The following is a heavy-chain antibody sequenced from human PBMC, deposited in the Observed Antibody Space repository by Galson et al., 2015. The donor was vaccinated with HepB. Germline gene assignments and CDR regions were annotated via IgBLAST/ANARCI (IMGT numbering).Heavy chain of an antibody. D-gene: IGHD3/OR15-3a*01. J-gene: IGHJ4*02. V-gene: IGHV3-30*02. Sequence: SLRLSCAVSGFTFGSHAMHWVRQTPGKGLEWVAIILHDGGGIRYADSVKGRFTISRDNSKNTLPLQMDSLRVEDTALYYCAKDLSGSWTYDYWGQGTLVTVSS. CDR3: AKDLSGSWTYDY. CDR1: GFTFGSHA. CDR2: ILHDGGGI.